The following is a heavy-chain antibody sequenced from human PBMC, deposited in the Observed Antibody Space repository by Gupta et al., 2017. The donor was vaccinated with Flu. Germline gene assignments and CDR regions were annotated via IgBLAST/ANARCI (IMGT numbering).Heavy chain of an antibody. Sequence: MSWGRQAPGKGLEWVASISTSCGSTYYAESVRCRFTISRDSSKSTLFLQMRGLRAEDTAVYFCTKLGLTTVTTEFDYWGQGHLVTVSS. CDR3: TKLGLTTVTTEFDY. V-gene: IGHV3-23*01. D-gene: IGHD4-17*01. J-gene: IGHJ4*02. CDR2: ISTSCGST.